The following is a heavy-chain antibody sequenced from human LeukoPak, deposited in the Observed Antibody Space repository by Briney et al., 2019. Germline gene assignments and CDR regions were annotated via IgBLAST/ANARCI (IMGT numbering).Heavy chain of an antibody. V-gene: IGHV3-30*02. J-gene: IGHJ4*02. CDR1: GFSFSNYG. CDR3: AIHRDYSLDY. D-gene: IGHD2-15*01. Sequence: GGSLRLSCAASGFSFSNYGMHWVRQAPGKGLEWVAFIRDDGSDELYSDSVKGRFTISRDNFKSSVYLEIDTLRVEDTAVYHCAIHRDYSLDYWGQGTLVTVSS. CDR2: IRDDGSDE.